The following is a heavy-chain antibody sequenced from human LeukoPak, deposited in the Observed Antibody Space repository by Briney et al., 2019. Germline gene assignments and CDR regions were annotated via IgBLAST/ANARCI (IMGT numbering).Heavy chain of an antibody. J-gene: IGHJ3*02. CDR2: INPRGGV. Sequence: SETLSLTCTVSSASLSTYYWSWIRQPAGGALEWVGRINPRGGVNYSPSLKSRISLSLDTSKNQFSLKLTSVTAADTALYYCARSDYGADPSYDAFDIWGQGTMVTVSS. V-gene: IGHV4-4*07. D-gene: IGHD4-17*01. CDR1: SASLSTYY. CDR3: ARSDYGADPSYDAFDI.